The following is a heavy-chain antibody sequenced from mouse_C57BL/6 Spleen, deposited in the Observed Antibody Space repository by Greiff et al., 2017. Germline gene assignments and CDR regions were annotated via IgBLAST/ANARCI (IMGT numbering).Heavy chain of an antibody. D-gene: IGHD1-2*01. CDR2: INYDGSST. J-gene: IGHJ1*03. V-gene: IGHV5-16*01. CDR1: GFTFSDYY. CDR3: ARDRSLLPLNYWYFDV. Sequence: EVHLVESEGGLVQPGSSMKLSCTASGFTFSDYYMAWVRQVPEKGLEWVANINYDGSSTYYLDSLKSRFIISRDNAKNILYLQMSSLKSEDTATYYCARDRSLLPLNYWYFDVWGTGTTVTVSS.